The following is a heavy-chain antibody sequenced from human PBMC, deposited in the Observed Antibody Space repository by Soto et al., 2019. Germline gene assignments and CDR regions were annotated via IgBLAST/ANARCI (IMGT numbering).Heavy chain of an antibody. D-gene: IGHD1-1*01. CDR2: IYPSDSDT. CDR1: GYNFADYR. CDR3: ARGGLSTRTFDY. Sequence: GESLKISCKGSGYNFADYRIAWVRQIPGKGLELMGIIYPSDSDTRYRPSFQGQVTISADKSISSAYLQWSSLRAPDTAMYYCARGGLSTRTFDYWGQGTPVTVSS. J-gene: IGHJ4*02. V-gene: IGHV5-51*01.